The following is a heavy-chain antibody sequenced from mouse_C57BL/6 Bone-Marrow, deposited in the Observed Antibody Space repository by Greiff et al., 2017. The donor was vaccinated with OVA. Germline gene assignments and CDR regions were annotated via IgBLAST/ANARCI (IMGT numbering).Heavy chain of an antibody. Sequence: QVQLQQSGAELVKPGASVKLSCKASGYTFTSYWMHWVKQRPGQGLEWIGMIHPNSGSTNYNEKFKSKATLTVDKSSSTAYMQLSSRTSEDSAVYYCAREVLRYPAWFAYWGQGTLVTVSA. CDR1: GYTFTSYW. D-gene: IGHD1-1*01. J-gene: IGHJ3*01. V-gene: IGHV1-64*01. CDR3: AREVLRYPAWFAY. CDR2: IHPNSGST.